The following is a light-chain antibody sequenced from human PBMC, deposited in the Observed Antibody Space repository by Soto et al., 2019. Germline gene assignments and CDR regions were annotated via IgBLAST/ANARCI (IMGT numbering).Light chain of an antibody. J-gene: IGKJ4*01. Sequence: EFVLTQSPGTLSLSPGERATLSCRASQTVRNNYLAWYQQKPGQAPRLLIYDASSRATGIPDRFSGGGSGTDFTLPLSRLGPEGFGVYYCQQFSRYPLTFGGGTKGDIK. CDR1: QTVRNNY. CDR2: DAS. V-gene: IGKV3-20*01. CDR3: QQFSRYPLT.